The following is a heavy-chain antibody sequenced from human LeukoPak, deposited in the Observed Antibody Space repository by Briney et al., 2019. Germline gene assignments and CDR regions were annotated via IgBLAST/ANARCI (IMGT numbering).Heavy chain of an antibody. J-gene: IGHJ3*02. Sequence: PGGSLRLSCAASGFTFSSSTMNWVRQAPGKGLEWVSSISSSSSYIYYADSVKGRFTISRDNAKNSLYLQMNSLRAEDTAVYYCASSYYYDSSGYYPWRAFDIWGQGTMVTVSS. V-gene: IGHV3-21*01. D-gene: IGHD3-22*01. CDR3: ASSYYYDSSGYYPWRAFDI. CDR1: GFTFSSST. CDR2: ISSSSSYI.